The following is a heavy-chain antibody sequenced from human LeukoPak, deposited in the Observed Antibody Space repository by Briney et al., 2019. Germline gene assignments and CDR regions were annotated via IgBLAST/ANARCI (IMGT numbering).Heavy chain of an antibody. D-gene: IGHD3-10*01. V-gene: IGHV3-7*01. CDR3: GVRGTSKVY. CDR2: INQEGSEK. J-gene: IGHJ4*02. CDR1: GFTFSSYL. Sequence: GGSLRLSCAVSGFTFSSYLMTWVRQAPGKGLEWVANINQEGSEKSYVDAVKGRFTISRDNAKKSLCLQMNSLRAEYTAVYCCGVRGTSKVYWGQGTLVTVSS.